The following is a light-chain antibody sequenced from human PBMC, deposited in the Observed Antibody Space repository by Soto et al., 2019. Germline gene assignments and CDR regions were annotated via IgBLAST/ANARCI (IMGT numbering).Light chain of an antibody. CDR3: SSYTSSSIV. Sequence: QSALTQPPSVSGSPGQSVTISCTGTSSDVGSYNRVSWYQPPPGTAPKLMIYEVSNRPSGVPDRCSGSKSGNTASLTISGLQAEDEADYYGSSYTSSSIVFGGGTKLTVL. V-gene: IGLV2-18*02. J-gene: IGLJ2*01. CDR2: EVS. CDR1: SSDVGSYNR.